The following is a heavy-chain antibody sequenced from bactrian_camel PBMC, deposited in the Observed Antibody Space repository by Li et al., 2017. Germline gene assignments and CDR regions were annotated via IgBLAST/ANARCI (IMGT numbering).Heavy chain of an antibody. CDR2: IYTGTDRT. D-gene: IGHD1*01. J-gene: IGHJ4*01. Sequence: DVQLVESGGGSVQAGGSVTLSCVASGFTEGGNYVAWIRQAPGKGREGVASIYTGTDRTYYADSVKGRFAIWQDNAKNTVYLQINYLRPEDTAMYYCAADLLLMRPLDPSEYQYWGQGTQVTVS. V-gene: IGHV3S40*01. CDR3: AADLLLMRPLDPSEYQY. CDR1: GFTEGGNY.